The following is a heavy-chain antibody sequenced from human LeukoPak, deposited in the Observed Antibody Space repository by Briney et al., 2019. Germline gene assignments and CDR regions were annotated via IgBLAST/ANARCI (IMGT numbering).Heavy chain of an antibody. Sequence: GGSLRLSCAASGFTFSDYYMSWIRQAPGKGLEWVSFIIGSGNLIYYADSVKGRLAISRDNDKNPLYPQMNSLRDEDSAVYDCARVRGATLSDHYVDYWGQGALVTVSS. CDR2: IIGSGNLI. J-gene: IGHJ4*02. V-gene: IGHV3-11*04. D-gene: IGHD1-26*01. CDR3: ARVRGATLSDHYVDY. CDR1: GFTFSDYY.